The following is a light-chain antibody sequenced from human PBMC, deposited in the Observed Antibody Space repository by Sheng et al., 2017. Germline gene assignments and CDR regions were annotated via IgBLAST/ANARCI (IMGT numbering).Light chain of an antibody. CDR3: EAWDSNTRV. J-gene: IGLJ2*01. V-gene: IGLV4-60*03. CDR2: LEYSGSY. CDR1: SGHSTYI. Sequence: QSVLTQSSSASASLGSSVKLTCSLSSGHSTYIIAWHQQQPGKAPRYLMKLEYSGSYNRGXGVPARFSGSSSGADRYLTISNLQSEDEADYYCEAWDSNTRVFGGGTKVTVL.